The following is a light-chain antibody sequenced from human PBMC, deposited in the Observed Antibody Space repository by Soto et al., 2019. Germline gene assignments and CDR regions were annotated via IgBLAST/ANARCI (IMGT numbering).Light chain of an antibody. CDR3: QQYGTSIT. CDR1: QSFSSSY. Sequence: EIVLTQSPGTLSLSPGERATLSCRASQSFSSSYLAWYQQKPGQAPRLLIYGASSRATGIPDRFSGSGSGTEFPLTISRLEPEDFAVYYCQQYGTSITFGQGTRLEI. J-gene: IGKJ5*01. V-gene: IGKV3-20*01. CDR2: GAS.